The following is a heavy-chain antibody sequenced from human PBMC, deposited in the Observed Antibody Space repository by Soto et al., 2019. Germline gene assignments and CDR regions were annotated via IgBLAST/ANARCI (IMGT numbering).Heavy chain of an antibody. CDR2: IIPIFGTA. CDR3: AKCGQQQLVQLYYYYYYGMDV. J-gene: IGHJ6*02. V-gene: IGHV1-69*13. D-gene: IGHD6-13*01. Sequence: GASVKVSCKASGGTFSSYAISWVRQAPGQGLEWMGGIIPIFGTANYAQKFQGRVTITADESTSTAYMELNSLRAEDTAVYYCAKCGQQQLVQLYYYYYYGMDVWGQGTTVTVSS. CDR1: GGTFSSYA.